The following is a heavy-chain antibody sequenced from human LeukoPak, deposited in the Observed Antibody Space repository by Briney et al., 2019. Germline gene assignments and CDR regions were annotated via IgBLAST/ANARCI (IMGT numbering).Heavy chain of an antibody. CDR2: IYYSGST. D-gene: IGHD4-17*01. CDR3: ARQTATTVTTVADY. Sequence: SQTLSLTCTVSGGSISSGGYYWSWIRQHPGKGLEWIGYIYYSGSTYYNPSLKSRVTISVDTSKNQFSLKLSSVTAADTAVHYCARQTATTVTTVADYWGQGTLVTVSS. CDR1: GGSISSGGYY. V-gene: IGHV4-31*03. J-gene: IGHJ4*02.